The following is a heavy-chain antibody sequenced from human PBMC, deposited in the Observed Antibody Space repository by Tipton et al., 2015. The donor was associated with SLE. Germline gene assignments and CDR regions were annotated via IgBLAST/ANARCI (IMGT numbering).Heavy chain of an antibody. J-gene: IGHJ4*02. V-gene: IGHV3-7*01. CDR2: IGPDGRTV. Sequence: GSLRLSCVASGLTFNSLWMTWVRQAPGKGLEWVANIGPDGRTVYYADSLKGRFTISRDNAQNSVYLQLSSLRADDTALYYCAAAAMGHWGQGTLVTVSS. CDR1: GLTFNSLW. D-gene: IGHD2-2*01. CDR3: AAAAMGH.